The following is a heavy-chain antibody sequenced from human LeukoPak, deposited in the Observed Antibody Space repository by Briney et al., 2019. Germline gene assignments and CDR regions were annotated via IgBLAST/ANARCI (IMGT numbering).Heavy chain of an antibody. CDR2: INTNTGNP. CDR3: TRGNDTTGYFTY. D-gene: IGHD3-22*01. J-gene: IGHJ4*02. V-gene: IGHV7-4-1*02. Sequence: ASVKVSCKASGYTFTNYTVNWVRQAPGQGLEYMGWINTNTGNPTYAQGFTGRFVFSLDTSVTTTYQQINSLKAADTAVYYCTRGNDTTGYFTYWGQETLVTVSS. CDR1: GYTFTNYT.